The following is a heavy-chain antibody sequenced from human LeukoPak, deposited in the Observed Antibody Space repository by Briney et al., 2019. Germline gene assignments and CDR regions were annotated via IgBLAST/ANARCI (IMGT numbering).Heavy chain of an antibody. J-gene: IGHJ4*02. CDR2: INHSGST. CDR1: GGSFSGYY. V-gene: IGHV4-34*01. CDR3: ARGPPEYCSSTSCCGLDY. D-gene: IGHD2-2*01. Sequence: SETLSLTCAVYGGSFSGYYWSWIRQPPGKGLEWIGEINHSGSTNYNPSLKSRVTISVDTSKNQFSLKLSSVTAADTAVYYCARGPPEYCSSTSCCGLDYWGQGTLVTVSS.